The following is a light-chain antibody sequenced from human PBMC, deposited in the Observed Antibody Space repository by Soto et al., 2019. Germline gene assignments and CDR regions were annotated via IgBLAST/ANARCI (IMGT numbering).Light chain of an antibody. J-gene: IGKJ5*01. Sequence: DIQLTQSPSSLSASVGDRVTITCRASQTISKYLNWYQQTLGIAPKLLIYAATRLQIGVPSRFSGMGSETDFTLTIYSLQPEDFATYYCQQSYGTPGTFGQGTRLEIK. V-gene: IGKV1-39*01. CDR2: AAT. CDR1: QTISKY. CDR3: QQSYGTPGT.